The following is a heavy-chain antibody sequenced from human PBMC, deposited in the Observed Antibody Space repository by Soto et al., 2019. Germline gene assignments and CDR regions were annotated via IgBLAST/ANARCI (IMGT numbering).Heavy chain of an antibody. CDR3: ARRIVDTEKFDY. J-gene: IGHJ4*02. V-gene: IGHV4-59*08. Sequence: SETLSLTCTVSGGSISSYYWSWIRQPPGKGLEWIGFIYYSGSTNYNPSLKSRVTISVDTSKNQFSLTVTSVTAADTAVYYCARRIVDTEKFDYWGQGTLVTVS. CDR2: IYYSGST. CDR1: GGSISSYY. D-gene: IGHD5-12*01.